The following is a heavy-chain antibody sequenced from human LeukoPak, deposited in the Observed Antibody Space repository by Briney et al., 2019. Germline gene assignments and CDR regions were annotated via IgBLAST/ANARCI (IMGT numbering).Heavy chain of an antibody. D-gene: IGHD4-17*01. V-gene: IGHV3-33*01. CDR1: GFTFSSYG. J-gene: IGHJ4*02. CDR3: ARDNYDYGDYYFDY. CDR2: IWYDGGNI. Sequence: GRSLRLSCAASGFTFSSYGMHWVRQAPGKGLEWVAIIWYDGGNIDYTDSVKGRFTISRDNSKNTLYLQMNSLRAEDTAVYYCARDNYDYGDYYFDYWGQGTLVTVSS.